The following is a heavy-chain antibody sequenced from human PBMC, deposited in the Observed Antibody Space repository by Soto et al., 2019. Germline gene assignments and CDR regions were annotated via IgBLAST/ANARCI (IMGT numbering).Heavy chain of an antibody. CDR1: GGSISSGDYY. CDR3: ARGQRTVHYYYYGMDV. J-gene: IGHJ6*02. Sequence: QVQLQESGPGLVKPSQTLSLTCTVSGGSISSGDYYWSWIRQPPGKGLEWIGYIYYSGSTYYNPSLKSRVTISVDTSKNQFSLKLSSVTAADTAVYYCARGQRTVHYYYYGMDVWGQGTTVTVSS. V-gene: IGHV4-30-4*01. CDR2: IYYSGST. D-gene: IGHD4-4*01.